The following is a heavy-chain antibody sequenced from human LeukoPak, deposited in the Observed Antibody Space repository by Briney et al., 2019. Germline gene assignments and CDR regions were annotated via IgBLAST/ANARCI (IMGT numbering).Heavy chain of an antibody. CDR3: AKGEDYYDSSGYYAPAVLDAFDI. CDR2: IIPILGIA. CDR1: GGTFSSYA. Sequence: SVKVSCKASGGTFSSYAISWVRQAPGQGLEWMGRIIPILGIANYAQKFQGRVTITADKSTSTAYMELSSLRSEDTAVYYCAKGEDYYDSSGYYAPAVLDAFDIWGQGTMVTVSS. V-gene: IGHV1-69*04. J-gene: IGHJ3*02. D-gene: IGHD3-22*01.